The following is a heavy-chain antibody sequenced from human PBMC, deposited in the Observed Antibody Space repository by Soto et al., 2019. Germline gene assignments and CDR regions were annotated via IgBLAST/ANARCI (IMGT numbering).Heavy chain of an antibody. Sequence: PSETLSLTWPVSYGSISSGGYYWSWLLQPPWKVLEWIGYIYYSGSTNYNPSLKSRVTISVDTSKNQFSLKLSSVTAADTAVYYCAREHRPAGSPPKYGMDVWGQGTTVTVSS. J-gene: IGHJ6*02. V-gene: IGHV4-61*08. CDR3: AREHRPAGSPPKYGMDV. CDR1: YGSISSGGYY. CDR2: IYYSGST. D-gene: IGHD6-25*01.